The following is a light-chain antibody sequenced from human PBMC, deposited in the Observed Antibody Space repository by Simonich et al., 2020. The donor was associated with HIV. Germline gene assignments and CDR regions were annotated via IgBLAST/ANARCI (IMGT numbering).Light chain of an antibody. Sequence: EVVLTQSPEFQSVTPKEKVTITCRASQSIGSSLHWYQQKPDQSPKLLIKYASPSFAGVPSRVSGSGSGTEFTLTISSMQSEDFAVYYCQQYNNWPLLFTFGPGTKVDIK. J-gene: IGKJ3*01. V-gene: IGKV6-21*01. CDR2: YAS. CDR1: QSIGSS. CDR3: QQYNNWPLLFT.